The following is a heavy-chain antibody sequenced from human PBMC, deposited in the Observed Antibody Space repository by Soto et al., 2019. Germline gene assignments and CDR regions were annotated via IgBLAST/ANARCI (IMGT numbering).Heavy chain of an antibody. D-gene: IGHD1-1*01. V-gene: IGHV3-30-3*01. Sequence: GGSLRLSCAASGFIFSNYGMDWVRQSPGKGLEWVAAISHDGTNEYYTDSVKGRFTISRDNSKNTLFLQMNSLRTDDAGVYFCARDRGIRLDRSNWFDPWGQGTLVTVSS. CDR2: ISHDGTNE. J-gene: IGHJ5*02. CDR3: ARDRGIRLDRSNWFDP. CDR1: GFIFSNYG.